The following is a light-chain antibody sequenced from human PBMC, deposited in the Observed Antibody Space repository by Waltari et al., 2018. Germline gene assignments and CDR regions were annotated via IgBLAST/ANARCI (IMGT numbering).Light chain of an antibody. Sequence: SSELTPDPSVSVALGQTVSITCSADSLRRYYAIWYQQRPGQAPILILYGQDNRPSGIPDRFSGSSPGNTASLTSTGAQAEDEADYYCLSRDTASTRVFGGGTRVTV. CDR2: GQD. V-gene: IGLV3-19*01. CDR1: SLRRYY. CDR3: LSRDTASTRV. J-gene: IGLJ3*02.